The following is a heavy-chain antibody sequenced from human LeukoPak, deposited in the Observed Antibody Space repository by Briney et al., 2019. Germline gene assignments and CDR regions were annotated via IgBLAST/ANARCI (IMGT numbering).Heavy chain of an antibody. V-gene: IGHV4-34*01. Sequence: SETLSLTCAVYGGSFSGYYWSWIRQPPGKGLEWIGEINHSGSTNYNPSLKSRVTISVDTSKNQFSLKLSSVTAADTAVYYCAREGRLGIVGATVSFDIWGQGTMVTVSS. J-gene: IGHJ3*02. CDR1: GGSFSGYY. CDR3: AREGRLGIVGATVSFDI. D-gene: IGHD1-26*01. CDR2: INHSGST.